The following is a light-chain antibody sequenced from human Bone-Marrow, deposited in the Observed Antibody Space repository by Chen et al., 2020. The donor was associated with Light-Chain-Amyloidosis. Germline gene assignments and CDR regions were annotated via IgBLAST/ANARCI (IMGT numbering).Light chain of an antibody. CDR2: DVN. V-gene: IGLV2-14*03. J-gene: IGLJ2*01. CDR3: SSSTSTSPVL. CDR1: SSDIGDNKF. Sequence: HSALTQPASVSGSPGQSITISCTGTSSDIGDNKFVSWYQQSPGRGTKRVIFDVNKRPSGITDRFSGSKFDNTASLTISVLRAEDEGDYYCSSSTSTSPVLFGGGTRLTVL.